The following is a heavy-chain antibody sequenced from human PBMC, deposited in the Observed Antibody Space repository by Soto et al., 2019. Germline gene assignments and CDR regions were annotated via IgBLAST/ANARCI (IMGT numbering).Heavy chain of an antibody. D-gene: IGHD5-12*01. Sequence: ASVKVSCKASGYTLTGYYMHWVRQAPGQGLEWMGWINPNSGGTNYAQKFQGWVTMTRDTSISTAYMELSRLRSDDTAVYYCARGRALGGYNYHYGMDVWGQGTTVTVSS. J-gene: IGHJ6*02. CDR3: ARGRALGGYNYHYGMDV. V-gene: IGHV1-2*04. CDR1: GYTLTGYY. CDR2: INPNSGGT.